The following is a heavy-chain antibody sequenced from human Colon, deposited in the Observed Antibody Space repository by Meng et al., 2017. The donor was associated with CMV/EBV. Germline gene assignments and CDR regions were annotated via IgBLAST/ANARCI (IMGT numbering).Heavy chain of an antibody. J-gene: IGHJ4*02. D-gene: IGHD2-8*01. V-gene: IGHV4-39*07. Sequence: QLQLQESGPGLVKPSATLSLTCTVSGGSISSSMYYWGWIRQFPRKGLEWIGSIYYSGSTFYNPSLKSRVTVSIDTSRNQFSLKLNSVTAADTAVYYCVRDHTYDRKIYWGQGSLVTVSS. CDR3: VRDHTYDRKIY. CDR2: IYYSGST. CDR1: GGSISSSMYY.